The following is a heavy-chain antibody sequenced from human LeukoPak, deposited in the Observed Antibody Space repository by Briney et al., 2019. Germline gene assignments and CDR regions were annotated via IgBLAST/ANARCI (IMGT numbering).Heavy chain of an antibody. V-gene: IGHV3-74*01. CDR1: GFTFSRYW. D-gene: IGHD3-22*01. CDR2: INPDGSTT. CDR3: ARVLSGSCAWFDP. J-gene: IGHJ5*02. Sequence: GGSLRLSCAASGFTFSRYWIHWVRQAPGKGLEWVSRINPDGSTTTYADSVKGRFTISRDNAKNTVYVQMNSVRAEDTAVYYCARVLSGSCAWFDPWGQGTLVTVSS.